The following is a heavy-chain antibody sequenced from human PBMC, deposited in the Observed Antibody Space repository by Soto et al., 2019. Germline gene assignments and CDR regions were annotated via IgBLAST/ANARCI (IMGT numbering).Heavy chain of an antibody. Sequence: SETLSLTCTVSGGSISSGGYYWSWIRQHPGKGLEWIGYIYYSGSTYYNPSLKSRVTISVDTSKNQFSLKLSSVTAADTAVYYCARDRYYDFWSGYPTNYYYGMDVWGQGTTVTVSS. D-gene: IGHD3-3*01. CDR3: ARDRYYDFWSGYPTNYYYGMDV. CDR2: IYYSGST. CDR1: GGSISSGGYY. V-gene: IGHV4-31*02. J-gene: IGHJ6*02.